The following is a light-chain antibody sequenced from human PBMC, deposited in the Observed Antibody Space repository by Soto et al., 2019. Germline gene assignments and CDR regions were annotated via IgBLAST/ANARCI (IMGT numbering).Light chain of an antibody. CDR2: KAS. CDR1: QYISSW. CDR3: QQYDSSPIT. Sequence: DIQMTQSPSTLSASVGDRVTITCRASQYISSWLAWHQQKPGKAPKLLIYKASSLESGVPSRFSGSGSGTEFTLTISSLQPDDFATYYCQQYDSSPITFGGGTKVQIK. J-gene: IGKJ4*01. V-gene: IGKV1-5*03.